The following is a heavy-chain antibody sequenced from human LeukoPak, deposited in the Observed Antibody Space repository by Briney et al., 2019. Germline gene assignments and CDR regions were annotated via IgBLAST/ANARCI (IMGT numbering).Heavy chain of an antibody. CDR1: GFSFSSHS. V-gene: IGHV3-23*01. CDR2: ISPRGDFT. CDR3: VLDLFSSFAFDI. D-gene: IGHD3/OR15-3a*01. Sequence: GGSLRLSCAASGFSFSSHSMTWVRQAPGKGLDWVATISPRGDFTFYADSVKGRFTTSRDNAKNALHLQMNSLTAEDTAVYYCVLDLFSSFAFDIWGQGTMVTVSS. J-gene: IGHJ3*02.